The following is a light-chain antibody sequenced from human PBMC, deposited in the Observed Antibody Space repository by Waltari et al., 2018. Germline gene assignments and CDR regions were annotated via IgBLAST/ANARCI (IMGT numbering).Light chain of an antibody. Sequence: QSALTQPPSVSGPPGQRVTISCSGSYSNIGSRAVTWYQQLPGTAPKLLIYGNDHRPSGVPDRFSGSKSGTSASLAISGLQSEDEADYYCATWDDSLNWVFGGGTKLTVL. V-gene: IGLV1-44*01. J-gene: IGLJ3*02. CDR2: GND. CDR1: YSNIGSRA. CDR3: ATWDDSLNWV.